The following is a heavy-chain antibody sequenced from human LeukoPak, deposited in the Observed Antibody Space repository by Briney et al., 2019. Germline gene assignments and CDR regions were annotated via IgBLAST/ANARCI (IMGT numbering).Heavy chain of an antibody. D-gene: IGHD6-6*01. Sequence: SETLSLTCTVSGGSISSYYWSWIRQPPGKGLEWIGYIYYSGTTNYNPSLKSRVTISVDTSKNQFSLNLSSVTAADTAVYFCARHAAARRSYDYWGQGTLVTVSS. CDR2: IYYSGTT. V-gene: IGHV4-59*08. J-gene: IGHJ4*02. CDR1: GGSISSYY. CDR3: ARHAAARRSYDY.